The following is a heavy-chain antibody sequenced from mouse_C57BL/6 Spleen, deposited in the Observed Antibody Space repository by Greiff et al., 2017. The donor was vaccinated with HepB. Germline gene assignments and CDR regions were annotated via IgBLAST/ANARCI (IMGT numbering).Heavy chain of an antibody. CDR3: ARRDYYGSSRYAMDY. Sequence: QVQLQQPGAELVMPGASVKLSCKASGYTFTSYWMHWVKQRPGQGLEWIGEIDPSDSYTNYNQKFKGKSTLTVDKSSSTAYMQLSSLTSEDSAVYYCARRDYYGSSRYAMDYWGQGTSVTVSS. CDR1: GYTFTSYW. CDR2: IDPSDSYT. J-gene: IGHJ4*01. D-gene: IGHD1-1*01. V-gene: IGHV1-69*01.